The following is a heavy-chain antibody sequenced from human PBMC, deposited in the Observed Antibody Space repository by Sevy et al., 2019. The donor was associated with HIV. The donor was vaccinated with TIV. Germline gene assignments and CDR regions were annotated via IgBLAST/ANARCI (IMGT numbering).Heavy chain of an antibody. Sequence: SVKVSCRTFGGTFRSYIIAWMRQAPGQGLEWMGGIITSAGKVNYAQKFRGRVTITADDSTSTTYMEMSSLRSEDTAIYYCSRVYPCGGACYYFDYWGQGTLVTVSS. CDR2: IITSAGKV. CDR3: SRVYPCGGACYYFDY. J-gene: IGHJ4*02. V-gene: IGHV1-69*13. D-gene: IGHD2-21*02. CDR1: GGTFRSYI.